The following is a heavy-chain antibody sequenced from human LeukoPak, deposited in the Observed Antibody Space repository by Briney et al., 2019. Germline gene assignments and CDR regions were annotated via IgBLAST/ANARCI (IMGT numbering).Heavy chain of an antibody. CDR2: ISYDGSNK. J-gene: IGHJ4*02. CDR1: GFTFSSYA. Sequence: GGSLRLSCAASGFTFSSYAMHWVRQAPGKGLEWVAVISYDGSNKYYADSVKGRFTTSRDNSKNTLYLQMNSLRAEDTAVYYCARSAWIQLWLPFDYWGRGTLVTVSS. V-gene: IGHV3-30-3*01. CDR3: ARSAWIQLWLPFDY. D-gene: IGHD5-18*01.